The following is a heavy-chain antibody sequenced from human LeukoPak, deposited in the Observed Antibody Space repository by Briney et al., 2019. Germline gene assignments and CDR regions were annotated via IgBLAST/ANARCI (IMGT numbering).Heavy chain of an antibody. CDR2: IYYSGST. Sequence: SETLSLTCTVSGGSISSYYWSWIRQPPGKGLEWIGYIYYSGSTNYNPSLKSRVTISVDTSKKQFSLKLSSVTAADTAVYYCARVDCSSTRQYYYYGMDVWGQGTTVTVSS. D-gene: IGHD2-2*01. J-gene: IGHJ6*02. CDR3: ARVDCSSTRQYYYYGMDV. CDR1: GGSISSYY. V-gene: IGHV4-59*01.